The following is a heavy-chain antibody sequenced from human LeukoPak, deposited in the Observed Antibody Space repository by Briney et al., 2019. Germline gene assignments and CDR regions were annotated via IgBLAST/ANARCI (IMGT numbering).Heavy chain of an antibody. V-gene: IGHV3-23*01. CDR3: AKDRTLAGFIGNKYYFDY. Sequence: GGSLRLSCAASGFTFSSYAMSWVRQAPGKGLEWVSAISGSGGGKYYADSVKGRFTISRDNSKNTLYLQMNSLRAEDTAVYYCAKDRTLAGFIGNKYYFDYWGQGTLVTVSS. D-gene: IGHD6-13*01. J-gene: IGHJ4*02. CDR1: GFTFSSYA. CDR2: ISGSGGGK.